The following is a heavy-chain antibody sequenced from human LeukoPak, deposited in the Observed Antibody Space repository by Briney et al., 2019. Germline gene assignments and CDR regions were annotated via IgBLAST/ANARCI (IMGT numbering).Heavy chain of an antibody. D-gene: IGHD5-12*01. CDR1: GYSISSGYY. CDR3: ARHSGYVTAYYYYYMGV. Sequence: SETLSLTCAVSGYSISSGYYWGWIRPPPGKGLEWIGSIYHSGSTYYNPSLKSRVTISVDTSKNQFSLKLSSVTAADTAVYYCARHSGYVTAYYYYYMGVWGKGTTVTVSS. CDR2: IYHSGST. V-gene: IGHV4-38-2*01. J-gene: IGHJ6*03.